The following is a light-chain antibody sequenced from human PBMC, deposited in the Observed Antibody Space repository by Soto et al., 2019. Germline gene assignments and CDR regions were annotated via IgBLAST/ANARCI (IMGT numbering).Light chain of an antibody. J-gene: IGLJ1*01. V-gene: IGLV2-14*03. CDR3: NSYTSSSTYG. CDR1: RSDVGGFNY. Sequence: QSVLTQPASVSGSPGQSITISFTGTRSDVGGFNYVSWYQQHPGKAPKLMIYDVTNRPSGVSYRFSGSKSGNTASLTISGLQAEDEADYYCNSYTSSSTYGFGTGTKLT. CDR2: DVT.